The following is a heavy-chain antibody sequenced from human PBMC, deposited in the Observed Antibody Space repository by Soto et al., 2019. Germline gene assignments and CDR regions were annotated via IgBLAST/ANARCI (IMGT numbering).Heavy chain of an antibody. J-gene: IGHJ6*02. CDR1: GGTFSSYA. CDR3: ARDQYDGDIATYGMDV. Sequence: ASVKVSCKASGGTFSSYAISWVRQAPGQGLEWMGGIIPIFGTANYAQKFQGRVTITADESTSTAYMELSSLRSEDTAVYYCARDQYDGDIATYGMDVWGQGTTVTVSS. V-gene: IGHV1-69*13. CDR2: IIPIFGTA. D-gene: IGHD3-3*01.